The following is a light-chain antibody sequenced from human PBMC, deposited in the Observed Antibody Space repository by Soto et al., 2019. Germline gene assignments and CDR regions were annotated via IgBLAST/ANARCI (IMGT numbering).Light chain of an antibody. J-gene: IGKJ1*01. CDR3: QKYNNDAWT. V-gene: IGKV1-5*03. Sequence: DIQMSQSPSTLSASLLSLVTITCRSSASISRCLAWYQQKPGKAPKLLIYKASTLESGVPSRFSGSGSGTAFTLTISSLQPEDFATYYCQKYNNDAWTFGQGTKVDIK. CDR2: KAS. CDR1: ASISRC.